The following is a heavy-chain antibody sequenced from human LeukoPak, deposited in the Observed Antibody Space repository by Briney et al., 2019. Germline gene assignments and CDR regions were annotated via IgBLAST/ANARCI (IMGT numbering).Heavy chain of an antibody. CDR3: ARRYSYGYFDC. CDR2: IKHDGADK. CDR1: GFTFISYL. Sequence: GGSLRLSCVASGFTFISYLMSWVRQAPGKGLEWVANIKHDGADKYFVDSVKGRFTIARDNVKNSLFLQMNSLRAEDTAMYYCARRYSYGYFDCWRQGTLVTVSS. V-gene: IGHV3-7*01. D-gene: IGHD5-18*01. J-gene: IGHJ4*02.